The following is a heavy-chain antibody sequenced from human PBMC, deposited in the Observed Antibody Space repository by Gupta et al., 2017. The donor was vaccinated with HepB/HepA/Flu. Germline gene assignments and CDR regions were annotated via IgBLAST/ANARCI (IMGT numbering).Heavy chain of an antibody. J-gene: IGHJ3*02. CDR3: VKDTGVSALPNDAFDI. Sequence: EVQLVESGGGLVQPGRSLRLSCAASGFTFDDYAMHWVRQAPGKGLEWVSGISWNGGSIGYADSVKGRFTISRDNAKNSLYLQMSSLRVEDRALYYCVKDTGVSALPNDAFDIWGQGTMVTVYS. V-gene: IGHV3-9*01. D-gene: IGHD1-26*01. CDR1: GFTFDDYA. CDR2: ISWNGGSI.